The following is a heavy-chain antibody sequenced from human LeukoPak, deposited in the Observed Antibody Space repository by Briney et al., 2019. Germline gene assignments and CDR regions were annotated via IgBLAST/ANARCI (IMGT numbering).Heavy chain of an antibody. Sequence: SETLSLTCTVSGGSISSGSYYWGWIRQPPGKGLEWIASIYYTGNTHYNPSLKSRVTISVDTSKNQFSLKLNSVTAADTAVYYCARDLRDYSDYVGAWFDPWGQGTLVTVSS. J-gene: IGHJ5*02. CDR2: IYYTGNT. CDR3: ARDLRDYSDYVGAWFDP. D-gene: IGHD4-11*01. CDR1: GGSISSGSYY. V-gene: IGHV4-39*02.